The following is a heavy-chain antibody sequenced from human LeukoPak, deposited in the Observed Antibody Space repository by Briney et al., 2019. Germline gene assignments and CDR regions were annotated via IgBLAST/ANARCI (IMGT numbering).Heavy chain of an antibody. CDR2: INLDGSEK. V-gene: IGHV3-7*03. CDR3: VRGVTMIRGAVMYPFFFDF. J-gene: IGHJ4*02. D-gene: IGHD3-10*01. Sequence: PGGSLRLSCAASGFSFGDFFMSWARQAPGKGLEWVANINLDGSEKFHVDPVKGRFTISRDNAKSALYLQMNSLRAADTAMYFCVRGVTMIRGAVMYPFFFDFWGRGTLVTVSS. CDR1: GFSFGDFF.